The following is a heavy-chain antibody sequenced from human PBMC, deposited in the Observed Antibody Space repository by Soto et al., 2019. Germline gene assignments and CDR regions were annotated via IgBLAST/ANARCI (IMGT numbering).Heavy chain of an antibody. V-gene: IGHV4-30-4*01. J-gene: IGHJ4*02. CDR3: ARDQGDYDSSGYSVL. CDR2: IYYSGST. Sequence: QVQLQESGPGLVKPSQTLSLTCTVSVGSISSGDYYWSWIRQPPGKGLEWIGYIYYSGSTYYNPSLKSRVTISVDTSKNQFSLKLSSVTAADTAVYYCARDQGDYDSSGYSVLWGQGTLVTVSS. CDR1: VGSISSGDYY. D-gene: IGHD3-22*01.